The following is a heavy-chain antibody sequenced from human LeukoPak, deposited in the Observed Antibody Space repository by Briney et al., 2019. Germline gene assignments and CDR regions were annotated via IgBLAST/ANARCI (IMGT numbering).Heavy chain of an antibody. CDR1: GGSFSGYY. CDR3: ARGSIAVAGTAIDY. V-gene: IGHV4-34*01. D-gene: IGHD6-19*01. J-gene: IGHJ4*02. Sequence: SSETLSLTCAVYGGSFSGYYWSWIRQPPGKGLEWIGEINHSGSTNYNPSLMSRVTISVDTSKNQFSLKLSSVTAADTAVYYCARGSIAVAGTAIDYWGQGTLVTVSS. CDR2: INHSGST.